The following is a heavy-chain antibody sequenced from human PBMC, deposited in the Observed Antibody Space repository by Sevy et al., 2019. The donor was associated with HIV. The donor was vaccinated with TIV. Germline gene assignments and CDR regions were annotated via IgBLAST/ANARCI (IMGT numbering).Heavy chain of an antibody. CDR3: AKGYCSGGSCPRDYYYYGMDV. Sequence: GGSLRLSCTASEFTFRSYAMSWVRQAPGKGLEWVSSVSGTGRDTYYADSVEGRFTISRDNSKNSLYVQMNSLRAEDTAVYFCAKGYCSGGSCPRDYYYYGMDVWGQGTTVTVSS. CDR1: EFTFRSYA. J-gene: IGHJ6*02. V-gene: IGHV3-23*01. CDR2: VSGTGRDT. D-gene: IGHD2-15*01.